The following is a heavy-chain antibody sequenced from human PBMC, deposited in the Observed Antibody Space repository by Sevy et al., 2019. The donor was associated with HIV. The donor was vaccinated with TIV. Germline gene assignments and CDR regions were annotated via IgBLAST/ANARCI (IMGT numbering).Heavy chain of an antibody. V-gene: IGHV3-53*01. J-gene: IGHJ6*02. CDR2: ICSGGST. CDR1: GFTVSSNY. D-gene: IGHD3-22*01. CDR3: ARVRYDSSGYFYYYGMDV. Sequence: GGSLRLSCAASGFTVSSNYMSWVRQAPGKGLEWVSVICSGGSTYYGDSVKGRFTISRDNSKNTLYLQMNSLRAEDTAVYYCARVRYDSSGYFYYYGMDVWGQGTTVTVSS.